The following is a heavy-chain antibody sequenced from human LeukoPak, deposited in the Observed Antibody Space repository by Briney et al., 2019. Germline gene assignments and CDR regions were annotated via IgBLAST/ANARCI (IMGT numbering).Heavy chain of an antibody. V-gene: IGHV3-66*03. Sequence: GGSLRLSCTVSGFTVSSNSMSWVRQAPGKGLEWVSFIYSDNTHYADSVKGRFTISRDNSKNTLYLQMNSLRAEDTAVYYCAKDTYYYDSSGYSPRYYYYYYMDVWGKGTTVTISS. J-gene: IGHJ6*03. D-gene: IGHD3-22*01. CDR1: GFTVSSNS. CDR3: AKDTYYYDSSGYSPRYYYYYYMDV. CDR2: IYSDNT.